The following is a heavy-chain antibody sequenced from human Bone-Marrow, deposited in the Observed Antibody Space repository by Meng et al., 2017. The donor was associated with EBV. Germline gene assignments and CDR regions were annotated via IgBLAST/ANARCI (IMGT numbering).Heavy chain of an antibody. V-gene: IGHV4-30-2*01. CDR2: IYHSGST. J-gene: IGHJ4*02. D-gene: IGHD3-22*01. Sequence: QLQLEGSGAGLVQPSQTLSLTFVVSGGSIASGGYSWSWIRQPPGKGLEWIGYIYHSGSTSYNPSLKSRVTISVDRSKNQFSLKLNSVTAADTAVYYCARGDDSSGLDYWGQGTLVTVSS. CDR1: GGSIASGGYS. CDR3: ARGDDSSGLDY.